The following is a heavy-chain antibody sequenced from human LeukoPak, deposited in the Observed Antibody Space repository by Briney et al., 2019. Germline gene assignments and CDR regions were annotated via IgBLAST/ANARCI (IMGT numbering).Heavy chain of an antibody. Sequence: KPSETQSLTCTVSGGSISNYYWSWIRQPPGKGLQWIRYIYHTGSTSYNPSLKSRVIMSVETSQNQFSLKVRSVTAADTAVYYCAREDSGCDYSPFYYWGQGILVTVSS. V-gene: IGHV4-59*01. CDR2: IYHTGST. CDR3: AREDSGCDYSPFYY. CDR1: GGSISNYY. D-gene: IGHD5-12*01. J-gene: IGHJ4*02.